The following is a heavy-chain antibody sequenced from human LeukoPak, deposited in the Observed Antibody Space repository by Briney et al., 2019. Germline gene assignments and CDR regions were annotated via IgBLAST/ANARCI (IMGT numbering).Heavy chain of an antibody. D-gene: IGHD3-10*01. CDR1: GFIFNNYA. CDR2: ISWNSGSI. J-gene: IGHJ6*04. Sequence: PGGSLRLSCAGSGFIFNNYAMHWVRQPPGKGLEWVSGISWNSGSIDYADSVKARFTISRDNSKNTLDLQMNSLRVEDTAVYYCVRDRAPWGGALGGAKGMDVWGEGTTVTVSS. V-gene: IGHV3-9*01. CDR3: VRDRAPWGGALGGAKGMDV.